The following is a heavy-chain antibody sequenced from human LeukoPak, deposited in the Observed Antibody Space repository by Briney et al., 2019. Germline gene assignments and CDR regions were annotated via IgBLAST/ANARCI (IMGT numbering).Heavy chain of an antibody. J-gene: IGHJ6*02. Sequence: SGGSLRLSCAAAGFIFRNYWMGWVRQAPGKGLEWVANIKQDGSEKYYVDSVKGRFTISRDNAKNSLYLQMNSLRAEDTAVYYCARYRYFDDPRYPDFGPHGMDVWGQGTTVTVSS. D-gene: IGHD3-9*01. CDR2: IKQDGSEK. CDR1: GFIFRNYW. CDR3: ARYRYFDDPRYPDFGPHGMDV. V-gene: IGHV3-7*01.